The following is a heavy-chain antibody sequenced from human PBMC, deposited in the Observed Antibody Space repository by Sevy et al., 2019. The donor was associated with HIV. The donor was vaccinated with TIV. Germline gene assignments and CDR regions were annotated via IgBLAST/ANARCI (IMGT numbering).Heavy chain of an antibody. CDR3: ARVYCSDSSCYQYYFDY. V-gene: IGHV3-7*03. D-gene: IGHD2-15*01. CDR2: IKQDGSEK. J-gene: IGHJ4*02. Sequence: GGCLRLSCAASGFTFSSYWMSCVRQAPGKGLEWVANIKQDGSEKYYVDSVKSRFTISRDNAKNSLYLQMNSLRADDTALYYCARVYCSDSSCYQYYFDYWGQGTLVTVSS. CDR1: GFTFSSYW.